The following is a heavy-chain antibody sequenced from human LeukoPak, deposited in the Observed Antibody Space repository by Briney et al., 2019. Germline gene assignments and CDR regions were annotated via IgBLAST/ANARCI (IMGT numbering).Heavy chain of an antibody. CDR1: GFTFSSYA. D-gene: IGHD2-2*01. V-gene: IGHV3-23*01. Sequence: GGSLRLSCAASGFTFSSYAMSWVRQAPGKGLEWVSTISSSGDKTYYADSVKGRFTFSRDNFKNTLYLQMNSLRAEDTAVYYCALPRYSSTWSVAYWGQGTLVTVTS. CDR2: ISSSGDKT. J-gene: IGHJ4*02. CDR3: ALPRYSSTWSVAY.